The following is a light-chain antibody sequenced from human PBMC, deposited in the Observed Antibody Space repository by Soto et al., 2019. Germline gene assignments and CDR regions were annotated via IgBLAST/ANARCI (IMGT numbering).Light chain of an antibody. CDR2: EVT. J-gene: IGLJ1*01. V-gene: IGLV2-14*01. CDR1: STDGGGYNY. Sequence: QSAVPHPASLSRSPGRSITICCTGTSTDGGGYNYVSWYQHRPGEAPKLMIFEVTKRPSGVSNRFSGSKSGNTASLTISGLQAEEEADYFCNSYTTSSNYVFGPGTKVTVL. CDR3: NSYTTSSNYV.